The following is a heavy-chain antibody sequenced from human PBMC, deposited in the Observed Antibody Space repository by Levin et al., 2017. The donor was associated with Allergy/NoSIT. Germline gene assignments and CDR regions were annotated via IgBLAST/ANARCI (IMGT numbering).Heavy chain of an antibody. CDR2: ISSSSSYI. J-gene: IGHJ6*03. CDR3: ARGENWNYYDYYMDV. V-gene: IGHV3-21*01. D-gene: IGHD1-1*01. CDR1: GFTFSSYS. Sequence: GESLKISCAASGFTFSSYSMNWVRQAPGKGLEWVSSISSSSSYIYYADSVKGRFTISRDNAKNSLYLQMNSLRAEDTAVYYCARGENWNYYDYYMDVWGKGTTVTVSS.